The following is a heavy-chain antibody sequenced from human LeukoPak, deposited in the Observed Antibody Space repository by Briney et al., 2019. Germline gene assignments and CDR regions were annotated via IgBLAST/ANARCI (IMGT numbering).Heavy chain of an antibody. CDR2: IYYSGST. J-gene: IGHJ5*02. CDR1: GGSICSGSYY. Sequence: SETLSLTCTVSGGSICSGSYYWGWIRQPPGKGLEWIGSIYYSGSTYYNPSLKSRVTISVDTSKNQFSLKLSSVTAADTAVYYCAREHIVVVTANSLPYNWFDPWGQGTLVTVSS. CDR3: AREHIVVVTANSLPYNWFDP. V-gene: IGHV4-39*07. D-gene: IGHD2-21*02.